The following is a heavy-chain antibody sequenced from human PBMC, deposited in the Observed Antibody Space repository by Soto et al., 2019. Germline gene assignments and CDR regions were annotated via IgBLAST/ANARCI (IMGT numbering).Heavy chain of an antibody. Sequence: SETLSLTCTVSGGSISSSSYYWGWIRQPPGKGLEWIGSIYYSGSTYYNPSLKSRVTISVDTSKNQFSLKLSSVTAADTAVYYCARVDVSSTTTNWFDPWGQGTLVTVSS. CDR1: GGSISSSSYY. CDR2: IYYSGST. CDR3: ARVDVSSTTTNWFDP. D-gene: IGHD2-2*01. V-gene: IGHV4-39*01. J-gene: IGHJ5*02.